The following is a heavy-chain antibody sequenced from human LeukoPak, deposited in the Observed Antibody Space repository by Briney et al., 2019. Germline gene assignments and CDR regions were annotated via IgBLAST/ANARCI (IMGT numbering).Heavy chain of an antibody. CDR1: GYTFTSYG. J-gene: IGHJ5*02. D-gene: IGHD6-6*01. V-gene: IGHV1-18*01. Sequence: AASVKVSCKASGYTFTSYGISWVRQAPGQGLEWMGWISAYNGNTNYAQKLQGRVTMTTDTSTSTAYMELRSLRSDDTAVYYCARVPIAARPPYNWFDPWGQGTLVTVSS. CDR2: ISAYNGNT. CDR3: ARVPIAARPPYNWFDP.